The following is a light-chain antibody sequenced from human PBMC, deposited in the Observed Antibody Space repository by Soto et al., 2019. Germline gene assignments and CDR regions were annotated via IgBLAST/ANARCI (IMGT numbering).Light chain of an antibody. CDR3: SSYAGSSARVV. V-gene: IGLV2-23*01. CDR2: EGT. CDR1: STDFENYNL. Sequence: QSVLTQPASVSGSPGQSITISCTRSSTDFENYNLVSWYQHCPDKAPKLIIYEGTKRPSEISDRFSGSESDTTASLIISGLQPEDEADYYCSSYAGSSARVVFCGGTKLTVL. J-gene: IGLJ2*01.